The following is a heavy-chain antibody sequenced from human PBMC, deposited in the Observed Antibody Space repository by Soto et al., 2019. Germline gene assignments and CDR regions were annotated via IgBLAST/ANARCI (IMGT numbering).Heavy chain of an antibody. Sequence: GDSLKISCQGSGNSFADYWIGWVRQTPGKGLEWMGVIYPGDSAPRYSPSFQGQVTISADRSLSTAYLQWRSLKASATAMYYCAKLLGGFNEHHPPDYHQFAVDVWGEGSTETVSS. CDR1: GNSFADYW. CDR2: IYPGDSAP. CDR3: AKLLGGFNEHHPPDYHQFAVDV. D-gene: IGHD4-17*01. J-gene: IGHJ6*01. V-gene: IGHV5-51*01.